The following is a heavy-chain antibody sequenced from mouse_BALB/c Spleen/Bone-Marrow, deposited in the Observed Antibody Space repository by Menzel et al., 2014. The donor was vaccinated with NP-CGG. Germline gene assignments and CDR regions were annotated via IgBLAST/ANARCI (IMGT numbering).Heavy chain of an antibody. Sequence: EVKLQESGGGLVQPGGSLKLSCAASGFDFSRFWMSWVRPAPGKGLEWIGEINPDSSTVNYTPSLKDKFIISRVNAKNTLYLQKSKVRSEDTALYYCTRLHYYGYSAYWGQGTLVTVST. CDR1: GFDFSRFW. V-gene: IGHV4-1*02. J-gene: IGHJ3*01. D-gene: IGHD1-2*01. CDR3: TRLHYYGYSAY. CDR2: INPDSSTV.